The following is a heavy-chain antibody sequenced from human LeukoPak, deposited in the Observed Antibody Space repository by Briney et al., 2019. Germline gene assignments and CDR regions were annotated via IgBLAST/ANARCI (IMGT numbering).Heavy chain of an antibody. D-gene: IGHD2-2*01. CDR2: ISSSSSYI. CDR1: GFTFSSYA. Sequence: PGGSLRLSCAASGFTFSSYAMHWVRQAPGKGLEWVSSISSSSSYIYYADSVKGRFTISRDNAKNSLYLQMNSLRAEDTAVYYCARVGSTGAFDIWGQGTMVTVSS. CDR3: ARVGSTGAFDI. V-gene: IGHV3-21*01. J-gene: IGHJ3*02.